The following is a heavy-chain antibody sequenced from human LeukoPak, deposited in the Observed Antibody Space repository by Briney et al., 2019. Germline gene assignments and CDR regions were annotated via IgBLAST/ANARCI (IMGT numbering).Heavy chain of an antibody. V-gene: IGHV4-39*01. J-gene: IGHJ4*02. CDR2: ISYSGST. CDR3: ATHSGTFYLQFDY. CDR1: GGSISSSAYY. D-gene: IGHD1-26*01. Sequence: SETLSLTCTVSGGSISSSAYYWGWIRQPPGKGLEWIGSISYSGSTYHNPSLKSRVTISVDTSKNRFSLKLISVTAADTAVYYCATHSGTFYLQFDYWGQGTLVTVSS.